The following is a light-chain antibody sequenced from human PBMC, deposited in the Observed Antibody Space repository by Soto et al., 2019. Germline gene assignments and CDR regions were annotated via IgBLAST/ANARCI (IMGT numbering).Light chain of an antibody. J-gene: IGKJ2*01. Sequence: EIVMTQSPATLSVSPGERATLSCRASQRVSTYLAWYQQKPGQAPTLVMYGASIRATGIPARFSGSGSGTDFTLTISSLQSEDFAVYYCQQRSSRNTFGQGTKLEIK. V-gene: IGKV3-15*01. CDR1: QRVSTY. CDR3: QQRSSRNT. CDR2: GAS.